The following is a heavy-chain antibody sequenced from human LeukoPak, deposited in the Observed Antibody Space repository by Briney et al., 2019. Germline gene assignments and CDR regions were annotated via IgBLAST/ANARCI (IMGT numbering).Heavy chain of an antibody. CDR1: GFSFISYG. D-gene: IGHD4-17*01. V-gene: IGHV3-30*18. J-gene: IGHJ4*02. Sequence: GGSLRLSCAASGFSFISYGMHWVRQAPGKGLEWVGFISDDGRRKDYADSLTGRFTIYRDNSKATLSLQMNSLRAEDTAVYYCAKRPSDYGDYVSYFDYWGQGTLVTVSS. CDR2: ISDDGRRK. CDR3: AKRPSDYGDYVSYFDY.